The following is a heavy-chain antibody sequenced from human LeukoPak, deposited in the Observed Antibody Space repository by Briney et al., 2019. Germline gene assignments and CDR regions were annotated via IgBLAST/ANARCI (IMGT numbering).Heavy chain of an antibody. CDR3: ASREGVRAGYFDD. Sequence: SQTLSLTCTVSGGSISRGGYYWSWIRQHPGKGLEWIGYINYSGTTYYNPSLESRVTISVDTSKNQFSLKLSSVTAADTAVYYWASREGVRAGYFDDWGQGTLVTVSS. V-gene: IGHV4-31*03. CDR1: GGSISRGGYY. D-gene: IGHD3-10*01. J-gene: IGHJ4*02. CDR2: INYSGTT.